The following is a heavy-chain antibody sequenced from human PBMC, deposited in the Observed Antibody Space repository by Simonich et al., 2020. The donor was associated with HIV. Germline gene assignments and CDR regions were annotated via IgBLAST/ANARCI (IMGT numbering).Heavy chain of an antibody. D-gene: IGHD3-16*01. CDR2: INTSTGYT. Sequence: QVQLVQSGAEVKKPGASVKVSCKASGSTFTVYSIHWVRQAPVQGLAWMGRINTSTGYTQLAQILQGRVSMTRDTSSNTVEMDLSSLRSDDTAVYFCARDRDWGWDYWGQGTLISVSS. J-gene: IGHJ4*02. CDR3: ARDRDWGWDY. CDR1: GSTFTVYS. V-gene: IGHV1-2*06.